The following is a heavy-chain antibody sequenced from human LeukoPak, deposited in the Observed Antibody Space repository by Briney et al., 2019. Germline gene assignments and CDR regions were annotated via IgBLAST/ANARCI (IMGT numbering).Heavy chain of an antibody. Sequence: GGSLRLSCAASGFTISSYAMHWVRQAPGKGLEWVAVISYDGSNKYYADSVKGRFTISRDNSKNTLYLQMNSLRAEDTAVYYCASETLAVAGPGAFDIWGQGTMVTVSS. J-gene: IGHJ3*02. CDR1: GFTISSYA. V-gene: IGHV3-30-3*01. CDR2: ISYDGSNK. D-gene: IGHD6-19*01. CDR3: ASETLAVAGPGAFDI.